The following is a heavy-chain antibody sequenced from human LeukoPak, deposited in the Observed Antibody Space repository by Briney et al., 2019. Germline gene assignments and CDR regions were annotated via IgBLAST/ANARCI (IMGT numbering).Heavy chain of an antibody. J-gene: IGHJ4*02. D-gene: IGHD4-17*01. CDR1: GFTFSSYS. CDR3: ARLGGETFDY. Sequence: GGSLRLSCAASGFTFSSYSVEWVRQAPGKGPEWVSSISTSSTYMNYADSVKGRFTISRDNAKNSLYLQMNSLRVEDTAVYYCARLGGETFDYWGQGTLVTVSS. V-gene: IGHV3-21*01. CDR2: ISTSSTYM.